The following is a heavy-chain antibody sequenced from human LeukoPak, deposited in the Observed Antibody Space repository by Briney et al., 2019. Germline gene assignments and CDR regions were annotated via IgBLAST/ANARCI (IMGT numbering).Heavy chain of an antibody. CDR2: IYPGDSDT. J-gene: IGHJ6*02. D-gene: IGHD2-15*01. CDR1: GYSFTSYW. CDR3: ARQADYCSGGSCYLGALYGMDV. V-gene: IGHV5-51*01. Sequence: GESLKTSCKGSGYSFTSYWIGWVRQMPGKGLEWMGIIYPGDSDTRYSPSFQGQVTISADKSISTAYLQWSSLKASDTAMYYCARQADYCSGGSCYLGALYGMDVWGQGTTVTVSS.